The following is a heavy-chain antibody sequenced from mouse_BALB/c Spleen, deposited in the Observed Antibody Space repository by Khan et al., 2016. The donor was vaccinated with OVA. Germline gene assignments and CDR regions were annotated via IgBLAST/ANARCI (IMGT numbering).Heavy chain of an antibody. Sequence: EVELVESGGGLVKPGGSLELSCAASGLTFSIYAMSWVRQTPEKRLEWVASISTGGSTYYVHSVKGRFTISRDNARNMLYLRMSSLRSEDTAMYYCSRGEYHGRGYFDVGGAGTLVTVAS. CDR3: SRGEYHGRGYFDV. V-gene: IGHV5-6-5*01. D-gene: IGHD1-2*01. J-gene: IGHJ1*01. CDR2: ISTGGST. CDR1: GLTFSIYA.